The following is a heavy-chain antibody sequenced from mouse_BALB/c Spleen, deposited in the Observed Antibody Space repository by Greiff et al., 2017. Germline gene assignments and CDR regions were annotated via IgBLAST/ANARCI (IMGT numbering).Heavy chain of an antibody. CDR2: IDPFNGGT. CDR1: GYSFTSYY. CDR3: ARGGYGNPLAMDY. Sequence: EVQLQQSGPELMKPGASVKISCKASGYSFTSYYMHWVKQSHGKSLEWIGYIDPFNGGTSYNQKFKGKATLTVDKSSSTAYMHLSSLTSEDSAVYYCARGGYGNPLAMDYWGQGTSVTVSS. D-gene: IGHD2-10*02. V-gene: IGHV1-28*01. J-gene: IGHJ4*01.